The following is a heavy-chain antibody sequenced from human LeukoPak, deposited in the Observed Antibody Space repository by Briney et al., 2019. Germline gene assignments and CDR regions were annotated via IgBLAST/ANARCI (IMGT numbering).Heavy chain of an antibody. CDR3: ARDEAIFGAGYYYGMDV. J-gene: IGHJ6*02. CDR2: INYSGST. D-gene: IGHD3-3*01. CDR1: GGSISSGGHY. V-gene: IGHV4-31*03. Sequence: SQTLSLTCSVSGGSISSGGHYWTWIRQHPGKGLEWIGYINYSGSTYYNPSLKSRATISVDTSQSQFSLKLSSVTAADTAVYYCARDEAIFGAGYYYGMDVWGQGTTVTVSS.